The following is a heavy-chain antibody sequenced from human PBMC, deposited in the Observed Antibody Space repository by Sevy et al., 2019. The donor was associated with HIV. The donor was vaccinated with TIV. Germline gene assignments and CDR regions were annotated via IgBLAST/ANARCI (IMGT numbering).Heavy chain of an antibody. CDR3: ARSYDSSGYYYYHAFDI. CDR1: GYTFTSYA. Sequence: ASVKVSCKASGYTFTSYAMHWVRQAPGQRLEWMGWINAGNGNTKYSQKFQGRVTITRDTSASKAYMELSSLRSEDTAVYYCARSYDSSGYYYYHAFDIWGQGTMVTVSS. CDR2: INAGNGNT. V-gene: IGHV1-3*01. D-gene: IGHD3-22*01. J-gene: IGHJ3*02.